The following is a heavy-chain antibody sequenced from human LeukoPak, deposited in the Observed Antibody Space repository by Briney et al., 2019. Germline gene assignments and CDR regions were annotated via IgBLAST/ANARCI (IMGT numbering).Heavy chain of an antibody. J-gene: IGHJ3*02. Sequence: PSETLSLTCAVYGGSFSGYYWSWIRQPPGKGLEWIGEINHSGSTNYNPSLKSRVTISVDTSKNQFSLKLSSVTAADTAVYYCARAGLLLWFGEYFNDAFDIWGQGTMVTASS. CDR3: ARAGLLLWFGEYFNDAFDI. D-gene: IGHD3-10*01. CDR1: GGSFSGYY. CDR2: INHSGST. V-gene: IGHV4-34*01.